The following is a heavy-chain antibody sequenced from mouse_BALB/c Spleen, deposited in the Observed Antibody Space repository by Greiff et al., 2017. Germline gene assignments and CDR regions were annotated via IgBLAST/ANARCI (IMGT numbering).Heavy chain of an antibody. V-gene: IGHV1-80*01. J-gene: IGHJ4*01. CDR1: GYAFSSYW. Sequence: QVQLQQSGAELVRPGSSVKISCKASGYAFSSYWMNWVKQRPGQGLEWIGQIYPGDGDTNYNGKFKGKATLTADKSSSTAYMQLSSLTSVDSAVYFCAGHLQVYYYAMDYWGQGTSVTVSS. CDR3: AGHLQVYYYAMDY. CDR2: IYPGDGDT. D-gene: IGHD2-14*01.